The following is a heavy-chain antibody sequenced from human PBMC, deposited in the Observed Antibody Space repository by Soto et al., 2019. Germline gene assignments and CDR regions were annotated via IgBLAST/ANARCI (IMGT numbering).Heavy chain of an antibody. Sequence: ASVKVSCKASGYTFTNNAMHWVRQAPGQRLEWMGWINAGTGSTKYSQKFQGRVTFTRDTSASTAYMDLSSLRSEDTAVYYCARGIVREVIDHYIDYGMDVWGQGTTVTVSS. CDR3: ARGIVREVIDHYIDYGMDV. V-gene: IGHV1-3*01. J-gene: IGHJ6*02. D-gene: IGHD3-10*01. CDR2: INAGTGST. CDR1: GYTFTNNA.